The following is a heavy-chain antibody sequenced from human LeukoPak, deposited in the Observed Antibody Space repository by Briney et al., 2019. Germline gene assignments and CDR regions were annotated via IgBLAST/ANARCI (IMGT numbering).Heavy chain of an antibody. Sequence: PGRSLRLSCAASGFTFSSYGMHWVRQAPGKGLEWVAVISYDGSNKYYADSVKGRFTISRDNSKNTLYLQMNSLRAEDTAVYYCAKDVEWETPRGAFDIWGQGTMVAVSS. V-gene: IGHV3-30*18. D-gene: IGHD1-26*01. CDR1: GFTFSSYG. CDR2: ISYDGSNK. J-gene: IGHJ3*02. CDR3: AKDVEWETPRGAFDI.